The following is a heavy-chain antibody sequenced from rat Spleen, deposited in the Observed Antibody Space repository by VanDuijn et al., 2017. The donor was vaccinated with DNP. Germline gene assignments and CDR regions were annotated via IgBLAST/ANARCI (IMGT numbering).Heavy chain of an antibody. CDR1: GFTFSDFY. CDR2: ISYDGGST. J-gene: IGHJ2*01. CDR3: ARWEAAFDY. V-gene: IGHV5-22*01. D-gene: IGHD1-2*01. Sequence: EVQLVESGGGLVQPGRSLKLSCAASGFTFSDFYMAWVRQAPTKGLECVAYISYDGGSTYYGDSVKGRFTISRDNAKSTLYLQMNSLSSEDMATYYCARWEAAFDYWGQGVMVTVSS.